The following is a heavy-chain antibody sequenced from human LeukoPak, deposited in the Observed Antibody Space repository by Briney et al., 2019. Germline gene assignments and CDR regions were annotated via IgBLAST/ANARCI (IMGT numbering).Heavy chain of an antibody. V-gene: IGHV3-30-3*01. D-gene: IGHD1-1*01. CDR1: GFTFSSYA. J-gene: IGHJ4*02. Sequence: GGSLRLSCAASGFTFSSYAMHWVRQAPGKGLEWVAVISYDGSNKYYADSVKGRFTISRDNSKNTLYLQMNSLRAEDTAVYYCARDYSWNSLDYWGQGTLVTVFS. CDR3: ARDYSWNSLDY. CDR2: ISYDGSNK.